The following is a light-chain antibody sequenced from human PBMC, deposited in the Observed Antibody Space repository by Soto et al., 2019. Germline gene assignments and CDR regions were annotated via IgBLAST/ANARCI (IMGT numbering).Light chain of an antibody. V-gene: IGKV3-20*01. J-gene: IGKJ1*01. CDR2: GAS. Sequence: EIVLTQSPGTLSLSPGERATLTCRASQSVSSSYLGWYQQKLGQAPRLLIYGASSRATGIPDRFRGSGSGTDFTLTISRLEPEDFAVYYCQQYGSSPQTFGQGTKVDIK. CDR1: QSVSSSY. CDR3: QQYGSSPQT.